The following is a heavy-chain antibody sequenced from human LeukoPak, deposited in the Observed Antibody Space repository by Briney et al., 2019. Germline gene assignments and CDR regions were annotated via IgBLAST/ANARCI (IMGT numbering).Heavy chain of an antibody. CDR2: ITDSGGST. Sequence: PGGSLRLSCAASGFTFSNYAMNWVRQAPGKGLEWVSGITDSGGSTYYADSVKGRFTISRDNSKNTLYLQMNSLRAEDTAVYYCAKSAVRPPTLIDYWGQGTLVTVSS. J-gene: IGHJ4*02. D-gene: IGHD4-17*01. CDR1: GFTFSNYA. V-gene: IGHV3-23*01. CDR3: AKSAVRPPTLIDY.